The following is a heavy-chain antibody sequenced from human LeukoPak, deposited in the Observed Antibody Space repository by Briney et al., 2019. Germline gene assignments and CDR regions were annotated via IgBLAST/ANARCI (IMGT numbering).Heavy chain of an antibody. CDR2: INPSGGST. CDR3: ARANYGSGMNDAFDI. Sequence: GASVKVSCKASGYTFTNYYIHWVRQAPGQGLECMGIINPSGGSTSYAQKFQGRVTMTRDMSTSTVYMELSSLRSDDTAVYYCARANYGSGMNDAFDIWGQGTMVTVSS. V-gene: IGHV1-46*01. J-gene: IGHJ3*02. CDR1: GYTFTNYY. D-gene: IGHD3-10*01.